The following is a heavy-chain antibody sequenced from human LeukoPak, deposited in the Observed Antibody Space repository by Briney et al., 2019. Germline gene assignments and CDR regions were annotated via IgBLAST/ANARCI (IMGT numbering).Heavy chain of an antibody. V-gene: IGHV1-24*01. Sequence: ASVKVSCKVSGYTLSDLSMHWVRQAPGKGLEWMGGFDSEDGEIIYAQKFQGRVTMTEDTSTDTAYMELGSLRSEDTAVYYRATLYSNSFTLPHDAFDLWGQGTMVTVS. D-gene: IGHD2-15*01. CDR2: FDSEDGEI. CDR3: ATLYSNSFTLPHDAFDL. CDR1: GYTLSDLS. J-gene: IGHJ3*01.